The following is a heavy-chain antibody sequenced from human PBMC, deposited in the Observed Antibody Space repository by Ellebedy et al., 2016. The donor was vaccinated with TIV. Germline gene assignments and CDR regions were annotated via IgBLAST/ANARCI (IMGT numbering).Heavy chain of an antibody. J-gene: IGHJ4*02. CDR1: GFTFSSYS. CDR2: ISSSSSTI. CDR3: ARETVAGHFDY. V-gene: IGHV3-48*04. Sequence: GGSLRLXCAASGFTFSSYSMNWVRQAPGKGLEWVSYISSSSSTIYYADSVKGRFTISRDNAKNSLYLQMNSLRAEDTAVYYCARETVAGHFDYWGQGTLVTVSS. D-gene: IGHD6-19*01.